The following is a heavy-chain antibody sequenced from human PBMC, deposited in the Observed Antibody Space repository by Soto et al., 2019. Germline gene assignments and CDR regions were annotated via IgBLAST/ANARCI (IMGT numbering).Heavy chain of an antibody. CDR3: ARETGVREDYWYFDL. CDR2: IYYSGST. V-gene: IGHV4-39*07. Sequence: SETLSLTCTVSGGSISSSSYYWGWIRQPPGKGLEWIGSIYYSGSTYYNPSLKSRVTISVDTSKNQFSLKLSSVTAADTAVYYCARETGVREDYWYFDLWGRGTLVTVSS. D-gene: IGHD7-27*01. J-gene: IGHJ2*01. CDR1: GGSISSSSYY.